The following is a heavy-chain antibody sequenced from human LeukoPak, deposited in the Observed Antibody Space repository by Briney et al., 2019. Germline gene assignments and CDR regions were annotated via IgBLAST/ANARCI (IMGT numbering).Heavy chain of an antibody. J-gene: IGHJ5*02. CDR3: VRDRQRNTLVRGVTFDP. Sequence: HAGRSLRLSCAASGFTFSSYAMSWVSQDPGNGLEYISAISSSGDDTLYADSVKGRFTISRDNFKNTLYFQMSSLRAEDTAVYYCVRDRQRNTLVRGVTFDPWGQGTLVTVSS. CDR1: GFTFSSYA. CDR2: ISSSGDDT. V-gene: IGHV3-23*01. D-gene: IGHD3-10*01.